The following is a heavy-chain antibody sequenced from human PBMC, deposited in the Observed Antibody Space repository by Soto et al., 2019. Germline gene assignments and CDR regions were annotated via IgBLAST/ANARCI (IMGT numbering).Heavy chain of an antibody. CDR3: ARDPRPTTIVVVPYNPWFDP. CDR2: IHHSGTT. Sequence: SDTLSLTCTVSGGPISNKRYSRGLIRQPPGKGLEWIGSIHHSGTTSYNPSLKSRVTISVDTSKNQFSLKLSSVTAADTAVYYCARDPRPTTIVVVPYNPWFDPWRQGTLVTVSS. J-gene: IGHJ5*02. D-gene: IGHD3-22*01. CDR1: GGPISNKRYS. V-gene: IGHV4-39*07.